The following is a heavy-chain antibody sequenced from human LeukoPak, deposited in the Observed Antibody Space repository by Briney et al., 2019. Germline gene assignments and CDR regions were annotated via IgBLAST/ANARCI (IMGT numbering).Heavy chain of an antibody. CDR1: GGTFSSYA. CDR2: MIPIFGTA. J-gene: IGHJ4*02. Sequence: GSSVKVSCKAAGGTFSSYAISWVRQAPGQGLEWMGGMIPIFGTANYAQKFQGRGTITADESTSTAYMELSSLRSEDTAVYYCARVFSSSWYYFDYWGQGTLVTVSS. CDR3: ARVFSSSWYYFDY. V-gene: IGHV1-69*01. D-gene: IGHD6-13*01.